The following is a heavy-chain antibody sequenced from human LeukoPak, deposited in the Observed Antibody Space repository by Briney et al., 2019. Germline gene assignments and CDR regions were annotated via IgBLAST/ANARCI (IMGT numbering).Heavy chain of an antibody. J-gene: IGHJ5*02. CDR3: ARGSYCSSASCYIGSSRKNWFDP. CDR2: MNPNSGNT. V-gene: IGHV1-8*01. Sequence: WASVKVSCKASGYTFTSYDINWVRQATGQGLEWMGWMNPNSGNTGYAQKFQGSVTMTRNTSISTAYMELSSLRSEDTAVYYCARGSYCSSASCYIGSSRKNWFDPWGQGTLVTVSS. D-gene: IGHD2-2*02. CDR1: GYTFTSYD.